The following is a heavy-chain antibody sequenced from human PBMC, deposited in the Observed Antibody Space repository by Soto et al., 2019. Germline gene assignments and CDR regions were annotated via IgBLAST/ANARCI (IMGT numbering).Heavy chain of an antibody. V-gene: IGHV3-33*01. J-gene: IGHJ4*02. Sequence: QVQLVESGGGVVQPGRSLRLSCAASGFTFSSYGMHWVRQAPGKGLEWVAVIWYDGSNKYYADSVKGRFTISRDNSKNTLYLQMNSLRAEDTAVYYCAREETYYDILTGYSPRSLDYWGQGTLVTVSS. D-gene: IGHD3-9*01. CDR1: GFTFSSYG. CDR2: IWYDGSNK. CDR3: AREETYYDILTGYSPRSLDY.